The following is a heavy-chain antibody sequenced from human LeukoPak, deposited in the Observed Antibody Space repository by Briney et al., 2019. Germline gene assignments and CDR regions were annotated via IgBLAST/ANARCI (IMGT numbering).Heavy chain of an antibody. D-gene: IGHD1-26*01. CDR3: ARRWLPSSGSFSSVFDY. Sequence: GESLKISCKGSGYSFTSYWIGWVRQMPGKGLEWMGIIYPGDSDTRYSPSFQGQVTISADKSISTAYLQWSSLKASDTAMYYCARRWLPSSGSFSSVFDYWGQGTLVTVSS. CDR1: GYSFTSYW. V-gene: IGHV5-51*01. J-gene: IGHJ4*02. CDR2: IYPGDSDT.